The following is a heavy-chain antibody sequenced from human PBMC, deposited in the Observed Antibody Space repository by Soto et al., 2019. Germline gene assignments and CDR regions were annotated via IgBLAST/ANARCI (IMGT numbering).Heavy chain of an antibody. V-gene: IGHV4-59*01. CDR3: ARVTTVYAFDI. D-gene: IGHD4-4*01. Sequence: SETLSLTCTVSGGSISSYYWSWIRQPPGEGLEWIGYIYYSGSTNYNPSLKSRVTISVDTSKNQFSLKLSSVTAADTAVYYCARVTTVYAFDIWGQGTMVTVSS. CDR2: IYYSGST. CDR1: GGSISSYY. J-gene: IGHJ3*02.